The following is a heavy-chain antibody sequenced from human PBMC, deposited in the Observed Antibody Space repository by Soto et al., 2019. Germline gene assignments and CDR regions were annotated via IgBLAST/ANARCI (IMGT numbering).Heavy chain of an antibody. D-gene: IGHD2-21*01. J-gene: IGHJ4*02. CDR3: SSSVAGRNQCEY. CDR2: IRSKVKNYGT. CDR1: GFTLSGSA. V-gene: IGHV3-73*02. Sequence: EVQLVESGGGLVQPGGSLKLSCAASGFTLSGSAVHWVRQASGKGLEWVGRIRSKVKNYGTAYSASVKGRFTISRDDSKNTAYLQMKSLTTNDTAVYYCSSSVAGRNQCEYWGQGTLVSVSS.